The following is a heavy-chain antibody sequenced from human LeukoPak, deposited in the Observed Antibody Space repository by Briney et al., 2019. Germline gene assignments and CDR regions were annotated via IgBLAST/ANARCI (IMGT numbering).Heavy chain of an antibody. Sequence: GGSLRLSCAASGFTFSSYAMSWVRQAPGKGLEWVSAISGSGGSTYYADSVKGRFTISRDNSKNTLYLQMNSLRAEDTAVYYCARSMVRGASSYYYYGMDVWGQGTTVSVSS. CDR1: GFTFSSYA. D-gene: IGHD3-10*01. V-gene: IGHV3-23*01. J-gene: IGHJ6*02. CDR2: ISGSGGST. CDR3: ARSMVRGASSYYYYGMDV.